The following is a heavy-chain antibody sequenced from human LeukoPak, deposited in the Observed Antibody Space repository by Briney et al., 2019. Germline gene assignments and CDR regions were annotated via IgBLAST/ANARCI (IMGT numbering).Heavy chain of an antibody. CDR1: GDSISSFH. Sequence: SETLSLTCTVSGDSISSFHWSWIRHPAGKGLEWIGRIYTSGSTNYNPSLKSQVTMSVDTYKNQFSLKLSSVPAADTAVYYCARTTEAHSWRTRYYDYYMDVWGKGTTVTVSS. CDR3: ARTTEAHSWRTRYYDYYMDV. V-gene: IGHV4-4*07. J-gene: IGHJ6*03. D-gene: IGHD6-13*01. CDR2: IYTSGST.